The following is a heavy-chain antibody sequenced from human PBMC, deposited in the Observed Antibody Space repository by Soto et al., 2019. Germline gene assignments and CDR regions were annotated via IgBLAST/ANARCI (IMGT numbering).Heavy chain of an antibody. CDR1: GYTFTGYY. CDR2: INPNSGGT. D-gene: IGHD2-2*01. Sequence: QVQLVQSGAEVKKPGASVKVSCKASGYTFTGYYMHWVRQAAGQGLEWMGWINPNSGGTNYAQKFQGWVTMTRDTSISTAYMELSRLRSDDTAVYYCARGECSSTSGYGGDAFDIWGQGTMVTVSS. J-gene: IGHJ3*02. V-gene: IGHV1-2*04. CDR3: ARGECSSTSGYGGDAFDI.